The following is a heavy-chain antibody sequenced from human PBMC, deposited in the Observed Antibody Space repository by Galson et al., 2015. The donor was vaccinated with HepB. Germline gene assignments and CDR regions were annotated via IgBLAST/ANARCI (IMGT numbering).Heavy chain of an antibody. V-gene: IGHV1-18*04. CDR3: ARDRSHSLDN. Sequence: SVKVSCKASGYTFTSNGISWVRQAPGQGLEWMGWISTNSGNTKYAQKLQGRVTLTADTSTRTAYMELRRLRSDDTAIYYCARDRSHSLDNWGQGTLVAVSS. CDR2: ISTNSGNT. CDR1: GYTFTSNG. D-gene: IGHD2-15*01. J-gene: IGHJ4*02.